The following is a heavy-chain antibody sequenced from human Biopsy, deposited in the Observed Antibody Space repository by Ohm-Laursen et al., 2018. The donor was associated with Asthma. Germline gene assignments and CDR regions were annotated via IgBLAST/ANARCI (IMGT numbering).Heavy chain of an antibody. CDR2: IYYSGTT. D-gene: IGHD6-13*01. CDR3: VRGSSSWHHGPFHYYYGLDV. J-gene: IGHJ6*02. CDR1: GVSISSDY. V-gene: IGHV4-39*01. Sequence: SETLSLTCTVSGVSISSDYWGWIRQPPGKGLEWIGSIYYSGTTYYNPSLESRVTVSADTPKNQFSRKPISVTAADTAVYYCVRGSSSWHHGPFHYYYGLDVWGQGTAATVSS.